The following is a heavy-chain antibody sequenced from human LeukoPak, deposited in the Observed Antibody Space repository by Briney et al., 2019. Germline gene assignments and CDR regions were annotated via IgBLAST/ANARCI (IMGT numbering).Heavy chain of an antibody. J-gene: IGHJ4*02. CDR2: ISYDGSNK. CDR3: ARGPDIVVVPAAIAFDY. D-gene: IGHD2-2*01. V-gene: IGHV3-30*04. CDR1: GFTFSSYA. Sequence: PGGSLRLSCAASGFTFSSYAMHWVRQGPGQGLEWGAVISYDGSNKYYADSVKGRFTISRDNSKNTLYLQMNSLRAEDTAVYYCARGPDIVVVPAAIAFDYWGQGTLVTVSS.